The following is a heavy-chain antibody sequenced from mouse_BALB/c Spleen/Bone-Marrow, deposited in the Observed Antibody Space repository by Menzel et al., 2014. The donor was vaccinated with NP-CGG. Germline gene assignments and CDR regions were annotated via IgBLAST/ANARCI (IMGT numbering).Heavy chain of an antibody. Sequence: QVQLQQSGAELVRPGVSVKISCKGSGYTFTDYAMHWVKQSHAKSLEWIGVISTYYDDANYNQKFKGKATMTVDKSSNTAYMELARLTSEYSAIYYCERGWGNYPYYYGMDYCGQGTSVTVYS. CDR2: ISTYYDDA. CDR1: GYTFTDYA. J-gene: IGHJ4*01. CDR3: ERGWGNYPYYYGMDY. V-gene: IGHV1S137*01. D-gene: IGHD2-1*01.